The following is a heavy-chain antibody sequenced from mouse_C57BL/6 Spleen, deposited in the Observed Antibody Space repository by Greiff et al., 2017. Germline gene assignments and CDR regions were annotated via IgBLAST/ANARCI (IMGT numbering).Heavy chain of an antibody. D-gene: IGHD4-1*01. CDR2: ISYDGSN. Sequence: EVKLQESGPGLVKPSQSLSLTCSVTGYSITSGYYWNWIRQFPGNKLEWMGYISYDGSNNYNPSLKNRISITRDTSKNQFFLKLNSVTTEDTATYYCARAPNGVPGAMDYWGQGTSVTVSS. CDR3: ARAPNGVPGAMDY. J-gene: IGHJ4*01. CDR1: GYSITSGYY. V-gene: IGHV3-6*01.